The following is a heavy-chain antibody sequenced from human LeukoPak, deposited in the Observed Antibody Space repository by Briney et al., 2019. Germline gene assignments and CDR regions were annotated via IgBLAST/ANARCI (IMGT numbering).Heavy chain of an antibody. CDR3: ARHAENGSDRFDY. Sequence: SETLSLTCTVSGGSISSSSYFWGWIRQPPGKGLEWVGSISYSGSTFYNPSLRSRVTISVDTSKNQFSLNLSSVTAADTAVFFCARHAENGSDRFDYWGQGTLVTVSS. D-gene: IGHD5-12*01. CDR2: ISYSGST. CDR1: GGSISSSSYF. V-gene: IGHV4-39*01. J-gene: IGHJ4*02.